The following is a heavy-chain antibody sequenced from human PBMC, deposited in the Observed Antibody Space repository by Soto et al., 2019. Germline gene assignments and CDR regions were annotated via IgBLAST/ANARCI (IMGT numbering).Heavy chain of an antibody. D-gene: IGHD3-3*01. CDR1: GFSFSNYA. Sequence: EMQLLESGGGLVQPGGSLRLACAASGFSFSNYAMTWVRQAPGKGLEWVAIISGSGFRTYYGGSVKGRINISRDNSKNTLYLQLNSLRAEETAVYYCAKADRDFWSGYFRHYFDNWGQGTLVTVSS. CDR3: AKADRDFWSGYFRHYFDN. CDR2: ISGSGFRT. V-gene: IGHV3-23*01. J-gene: IGHJ4*02.